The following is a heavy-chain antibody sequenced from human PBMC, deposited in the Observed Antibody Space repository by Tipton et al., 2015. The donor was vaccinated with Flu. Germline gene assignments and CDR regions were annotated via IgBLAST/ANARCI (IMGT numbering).Heavy chain of an antibody. V-gene: IGHV4-38-2*02. D-gene: IGHD6-19*01. CDR2: IYHNGAT. CDR1: GYSISSGYY. J-gene: IGHJ6*02. CDR3: AREMSVAATSYGMDV. Sequence: LRLSCTVSGYSISSGYYWGWIRQPPGKGLEWIGSIYHNGATYYNPSLKSRVTISVDTSKNQFSLKLSSVTATDTAVYYCAREMSVAATSYGMDVWGQGTTVTVSS.